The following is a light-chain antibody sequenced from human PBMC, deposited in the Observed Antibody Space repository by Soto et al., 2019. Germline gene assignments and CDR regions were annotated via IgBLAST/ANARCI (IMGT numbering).Light chain of an antibody. CDR2: EVY. Sequence: QSALTQPPSASGSPGQSVTISCTGSSSDIGAYNFVSWYQQHPGKAPKVIISEVYKRPSGVPSRFSGSKSGNTASLTISGLHADDEADYYCSAHAGSNNPLAFGGGTKLTVL. CDR1: SSDIGAYNF. V-gene: IGLV2-8*01. J-gene: IGLJ2*01. CDR3: SAHAGSNNPLA.